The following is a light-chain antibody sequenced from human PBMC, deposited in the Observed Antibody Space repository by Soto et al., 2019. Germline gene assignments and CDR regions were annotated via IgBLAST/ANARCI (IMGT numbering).Light chain of an antibody. V-gene: IGLV4-60*02. CDR1: SGHSFYI. Sequence: QLVLTQSSSASASLGSSVKLTCTLSSGHSFYIIAWHQQQPGKAPRSLMKLEGSGSYRKESGVPDRFSGSSSGADRYLTISNLQFEDEAEYYCATWDSTTQVFGGGTKLTVL. CDR3: ATWDSTTQV. J-gene: IGLJ3*02. CDR2: LEGSGSY.